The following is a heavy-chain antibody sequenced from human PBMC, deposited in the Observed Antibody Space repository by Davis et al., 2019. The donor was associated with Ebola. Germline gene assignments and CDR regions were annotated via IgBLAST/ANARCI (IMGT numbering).Heavy chain of an antibody. CDR1: GFTLTSYA. Sequence: GRSLRLSCAPSGFTLTSYAISWVRQAPGKGLEWVPAISGSGGSTYYADSVKGRFTIPRDNSKNTLYLQMNSLRAEDTAVYYCAGSYSRSWYRIYYYYGMDVWGQGTTVTVSS. V-gene: IGHV3-23*01. CDR2: ISGSGGST. CDR3: AGSYSRSWYRIYYYYGMDV. J-gene: IGHJ6*02. D-gene: IGHD6-13*01.